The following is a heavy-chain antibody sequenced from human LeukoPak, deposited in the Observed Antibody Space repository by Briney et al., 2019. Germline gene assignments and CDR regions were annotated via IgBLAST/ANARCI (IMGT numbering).Heavy chain of an antibody. D-gene: IGHD6-13*01. Sequence: GGSLRLSCTASGFTFDDYAMSWVRQAPGKGLVWVGFIRSKAYGGTTEYAASVKGRFTISRDDSKSIAYLQMHSLKGEDTAVYYCTRDLNPYSSSWYITWYWGQGTLVTVSS. CDR3: TRDLNPYSSSWYITWY. CDR1: GFTFDDYA. V-gene: IGHV3-49*04. J-gene: IGHJ4*02. CDR2: IRSKAYGGTT.